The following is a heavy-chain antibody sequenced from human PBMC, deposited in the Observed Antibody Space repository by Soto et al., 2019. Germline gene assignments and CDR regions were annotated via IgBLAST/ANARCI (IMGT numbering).Heavy chain of an antibody. CDR1: GGSISSSSYY. D-gene: IGHD1-26*01. V-gene: IGHV4-39*01. CDR3: ARQGSGSYNAFDI. CDR2: IYYSGST. J-gene: IGHJ3*02. Sequence: QLQLQESGPGLVKPSETLSLTCTVSGGSISSSSYYWGWIRQPPGKGLEWIGTIYYSGSTYYNPSLNCRVTVSVDTSKNQASLKLCSLTSADAAVYYCARQGSGSYNAFDIWGQGTVVTVSS.